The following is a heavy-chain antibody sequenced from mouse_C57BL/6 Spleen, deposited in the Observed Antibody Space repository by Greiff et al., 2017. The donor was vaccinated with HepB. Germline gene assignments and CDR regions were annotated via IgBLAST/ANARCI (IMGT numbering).Heavy chain of an antibody. CDR1: GYSFTGYY. CDR2: INPSTGGT. V-gene: IGHV1-42*01. CDR3: ATDPLPPSAWFAY. Sequence: VQLQQSGPELVKPGASVKISCKASGYSFTGYYMNWVKQSPEKSLEWIGEINPSTGGTTYNQKFKAKATLTVDKSSSTAYMQLKSLTSEDSAVYYCATDPLPPSAWFAYWGQGTLVTVSA. J-gene: IGHJ3*01. D-gene: IGHD5-5*01.